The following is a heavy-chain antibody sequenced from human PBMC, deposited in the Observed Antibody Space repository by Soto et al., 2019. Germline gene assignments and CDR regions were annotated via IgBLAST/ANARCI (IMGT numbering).Heavy chain of an antibody. J-gene: IGHJ6*02. CDR1: GDSVSSNSAA. CDR3: ARDRVAAAHILNYGMDV. V-gene: IGHV6-1*01. D-gene: IGHD6-13*01. CDR2: TYYRFKWYN. Sequence: SETLSLTCAISGDSVSSNSAAWNWIRQSPSRGLEWLGRTYYRFKWYNDYAVSVKSRITINPVTSKNQFSLQLNSVTPEDTAVYYCARDRVAAAHILNYGMDVWGQGTTVTVSS.